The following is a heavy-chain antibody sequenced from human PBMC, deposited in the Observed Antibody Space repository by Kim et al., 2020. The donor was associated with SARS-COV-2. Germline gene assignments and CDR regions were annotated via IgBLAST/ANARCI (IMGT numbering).Heavy chain of an antibody. J-gene: IGHJ1*01. CDR3: ARGGPYDSSGTTRRGRGGRYCQH. V-gene: IGHV4-31*03. CDR2: IYYSGST. CDR1: GGSISSGGYY. Sequence: SETLSLICTVSGGSISSGGYYWSWIRQHPGKGLEWIGYIYYSGSTYYNPSLKSRVTISVDTSKNQFSLKLSSVTAADTAVYYCARGGPYDSSGTTRRGRGGRYCQHWGQGTLVTVSS. D-gene: IGHD3-22*01.